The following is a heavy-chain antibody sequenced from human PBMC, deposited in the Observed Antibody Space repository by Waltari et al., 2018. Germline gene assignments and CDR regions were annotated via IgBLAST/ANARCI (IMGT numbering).Heavy chain of an antibody. CDR3: AKGDDDSSGYYYSVNWFDP. CDR1: GYTFTGYY. Sequence: QVQLVQSGAAVKKPGASVKVSCKASGYTFTGYYMHWVRRAPGQGLAWMGWINPNSGGTNYAQKFQGRVTMTRDTSISTAYMELSRLRSDDTAVYYCAKGDDDSSGYYYSVNWFDPWGQGTLVTVSS. V-gene: IGHV1-2*02. D-gene: IGHD3-22*01. CDR2: INPNSGGT. J-gene: IGHJ5*02.